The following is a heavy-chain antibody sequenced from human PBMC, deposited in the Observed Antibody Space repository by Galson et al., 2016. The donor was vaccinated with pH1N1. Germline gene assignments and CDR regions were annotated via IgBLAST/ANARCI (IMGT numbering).Heavy chain of an antibody. V-gene: IGHV3-30*18. CDR2: ISYDGGKK. Sequence: SLRLSCAASGFTFSNYGMHWVRQAPGKELEWVAVISYDGGKKFYADSVKGRFTISRDNSKNTLYLQMNSLRAEDTAAYYCAKDRAPPPDASDTAMEHWGQGTLVTISS. CDR1: GFTFSNYG. D-gene: IGHD5-18*01. J-gene: IGHJ4*02. CDR3: AKDRAPPPDASDTAMEH.